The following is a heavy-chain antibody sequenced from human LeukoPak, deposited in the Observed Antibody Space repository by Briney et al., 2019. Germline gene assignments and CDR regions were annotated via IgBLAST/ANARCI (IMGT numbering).Heavy chain of an antibody. Sequence: GGSLRLSCAASGFTFSNYAMSWVRQAPGKGLEWVSAISGNGGSTYYADSVKGRFTISRDNSKNTLYLQMNSLRAEDTAVYYCAKDQAVRYSSSWYFDYWGQGTLVTVSS. J-gene: IGHJ4*02. D-gene: IGHD6-13*01. CDR2: ISGNGGST. CDR3: AKDQAVRYSSSWYFDY. CDR1: GFTFSNYA. V-gene: IGHV3-23*01.